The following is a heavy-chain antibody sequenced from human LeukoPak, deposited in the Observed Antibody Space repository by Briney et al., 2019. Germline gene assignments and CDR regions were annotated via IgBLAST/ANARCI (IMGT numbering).Heavy chain of an antibody. V-gene: IGHV3-48*03. CDR3: ARGGVPTTAIDY. J-gene: IGHJ4*02. Sequence: PGGSLRLSCVASGFIFNSYEMNWVRQAPGEGLGWVSFISSSGMSIYYADSVKGRFTISRDNAKNSLFLQMNSLRAEDTAVYYCARGGVPTTAIDYWGQGTLVTVSS. CDR1: GFIFNSYE. D-gene: IGHD3-10*01. CDR2: ISSSGMSI.